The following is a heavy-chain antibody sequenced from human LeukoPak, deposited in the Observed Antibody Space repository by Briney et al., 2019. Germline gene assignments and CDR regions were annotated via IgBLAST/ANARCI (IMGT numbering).Heavy chain of an antibody. V-gene: IGHV3-30*18. J-gene: IGHJ4*02. D-gene: IGHD3-10*01. CDR1: GFIFSNYG. Sequence: GGSLRLSCTASGFIFSNYGMHWVRQAPGKGLEWVAVISYDGSNKYYADSVKGRFTISRDNSKNTLYLQMNSLRAEDTAVYYCAKDEHVSMVRGLIDYWGQGTLVTVSS. CDR3: AKDEHVSMVRGLIDY. CDR2: ISYDGSNK.